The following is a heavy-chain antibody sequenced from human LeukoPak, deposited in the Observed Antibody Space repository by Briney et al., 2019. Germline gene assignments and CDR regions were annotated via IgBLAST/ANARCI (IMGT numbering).Heavy chain of an antibody. CDR3: ASLTLSDTSGYGEFDY. V-gene: IGHV4-59*08. CDR2: IHYSGRT. CDR1: GVSISGYY. Sequence: SETLSLTCTVSGVSISGYYLSWIRQPPGEGLEWIGYIHYSGRTDYNPSLKSRVTISIDTYKNQFSLKVNSVTAADTAVYYCASLTLSDTSGYGEFDYWGQGTLVTVSS. D-gene: IGHD3-22*01. J-gene: IGHJ4*02.